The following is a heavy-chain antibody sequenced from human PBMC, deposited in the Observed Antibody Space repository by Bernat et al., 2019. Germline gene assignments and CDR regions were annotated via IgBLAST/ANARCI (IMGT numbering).Heavy chain of an antibody. CDR3: VKGRGPANYNWFDP. Sequence: QLLESGGGLVQPGGSLRLSCAASGFTFSTYAMSWVRQAPGEGLEWVSVISGSGGNTYYADSVKGRFTISRDNSKSTLYLQMNSLRAEDMAVYFCVKGRGPANYNWFDPWGQGTLVTVSS. D-gene: IGHD4/OR15-4a*01. CDR1: GFTFSTYA. CDR2: ISGSGGNT. V-gene: IGHV3-23*01. J-gene: IGHJ5*02.